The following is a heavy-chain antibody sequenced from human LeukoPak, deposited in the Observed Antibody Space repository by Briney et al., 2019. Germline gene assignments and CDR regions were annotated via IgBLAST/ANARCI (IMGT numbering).Heavy chain of an antibody. CDR3: AKDIGGLLWFGEFDY. J-gene: IGHJ4*02. D-gene: IGHD3-10*01. Sequence: SGGSLRLSCAASGFTFSDYYMSWIRQAPGKGLEWVSYISSSGSTIYYADSVKGRFTISRDNAKNSLYLQMNSLRAEDTALYYCAKDIGGLLWFGEFDYWGQGTLVTVSS. V-gene: IGHV3-11*01. CDR1: GFTFSDYY. CDR2: ISSSGSTI.